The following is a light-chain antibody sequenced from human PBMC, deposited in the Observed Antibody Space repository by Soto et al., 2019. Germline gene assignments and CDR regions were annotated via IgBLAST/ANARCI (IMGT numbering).Light chain of an antibody. CDR2: EVS. J-gene: IGLJ1*01. Sequence: QSALTQPASVSGSPGQSITISCTGTSSDVGAYNFVSWYQQHPGNAPKLMIYEVSNRPSGVSDRFSGSKSGNTASLTISGLQAEDEADYYCSSYTSSSTLDVFGTGTKVTVL. V-gene: IGLV2-14*01. CDR3: SSYTSSSTLDV. CDR1: SSDVGAYNF.